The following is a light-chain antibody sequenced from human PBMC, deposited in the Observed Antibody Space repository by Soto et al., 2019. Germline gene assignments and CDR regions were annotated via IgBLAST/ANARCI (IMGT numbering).Light chain of an antibody. V-gene: IGKV3-20*01. Sequence: EKGLTQSPGTLSLTPGERATLSCRASQTISSSYLAWYQQKPGQAPRLLIYGSSSRATGIPDRFSGSGSGADFTLTISRLEPEDFAVYYCQQYGSSPITFGQGTRLEIK. CDR1: QTISSSY. CDR3: QQYGSSPIT. CDR2: GSS. J-gene: IGKJ5*01.